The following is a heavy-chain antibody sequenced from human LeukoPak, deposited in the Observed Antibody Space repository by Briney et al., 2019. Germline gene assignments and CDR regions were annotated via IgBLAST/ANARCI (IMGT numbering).Heavy chain of an antibody. CDR2: IYYTGST. J-gene: IGHJ2*01. CDR1: GGSITSNGYY. D-gene: IGHD2-15*01. Sequence: SETLSLTCSVSGGSITSNGYYWGWIRQPPGKGLEWIGSIYYTGSTFDNPSLESRITISMDKSRNHLSLKLNSVTAADTAVYYCARSIYCSGGSCLHWYFDLWGRGALVTVSS. CDR3: ARSIYCSGGSCLHWYFDL. V-gene: IGHV4-39*07.